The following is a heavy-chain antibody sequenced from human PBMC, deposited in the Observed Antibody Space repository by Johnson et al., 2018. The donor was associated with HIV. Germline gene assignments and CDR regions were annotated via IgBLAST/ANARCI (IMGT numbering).Heavy chain of an antibody. Sequence: VQLVESGGVLVQPGESLRLSCAVSRFTFNTYWMHWVRQAPGKGLVWVARINSDGGSTSYVDSVKGRFTISRDNARNTLYLQMNSLRADDTAVYYCAREGPSERAGFDIWGQGTMVTVSS. CDR1: RFTFNTYW. V-gene: IGHV3-74*01. CDR2: INSDGGST. CDR3: AREGPSERAGFDI. J-gene: IGHJ3*02.